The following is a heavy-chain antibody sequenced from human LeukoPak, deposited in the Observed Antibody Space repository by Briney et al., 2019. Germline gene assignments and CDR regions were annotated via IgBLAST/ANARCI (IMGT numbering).Heavy chain of an antibody. Sequence: GSLRLSCAASGFTFSSYWMSWVRQAPRKGLEWVANIKQDGREKYYVDSVKGRFTISRDNAKNSLYLQMNSLKTEDTAVYYCTTRGYSYGSDFDYWGQGTLVTVSS. CDR3: TTRGYSYGSDFDY. V-gene: IGHV3-7*03. D-gene: IGHD5-18*01. J-gene: IGHJ4*02. CDR1: GFTFSSYW. CDR2: IKQDGREK.